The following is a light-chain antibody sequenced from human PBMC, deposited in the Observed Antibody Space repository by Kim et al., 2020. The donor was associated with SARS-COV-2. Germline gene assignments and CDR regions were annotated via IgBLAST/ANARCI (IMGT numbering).Light chain of an antibody. J-gene: IGLJ3*02. V-gene: IGLV3-1*01. CDR1: KLGDKY. CDR3: QAWDSSTAWV. Sequence: VSPGKTASITCSGDKLGDKYACWYQQKPGQSPVLVIYQDIKRPSGIPERFSGSNSGNTATLTISGTQAMDEADYYCQAWDSSTAWVFGGGTQLTVL. CDR2: QDI.